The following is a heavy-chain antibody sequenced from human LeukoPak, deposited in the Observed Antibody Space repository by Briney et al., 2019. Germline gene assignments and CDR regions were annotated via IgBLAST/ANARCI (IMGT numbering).Heavy chain of an antibody. D-gene: IGHD5-18*01. Sequence: PGGSLRLSCAASGFTFSIYVLTWVRQAPGKGLEWVSDISGSGGSTYYADSVKGRFTISRDNSKNTLYLQMNSLRADDTAVYYCAKGSDIFGYNAWGQGTLVTVSS. CDR1: GFTFSIYV. CDR3: AKGSDIFGYNA. V-gene: IGHV3-23*01. J-gene: IGHJ5*02. CDR2: ISGSGGST.